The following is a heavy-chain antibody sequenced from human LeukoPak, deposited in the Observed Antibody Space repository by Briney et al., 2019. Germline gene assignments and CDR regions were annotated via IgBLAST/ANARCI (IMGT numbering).Heavy chain of an antibody. Sequence: SGPALVKPTQTLTLTCTFSGFSLSTSGMCVSWIRQPPGKALEWLARIDWDDDKYYSTSLKTRLTISKDTSKNQVVLTMTNMDPVGTATYYCARANYYDSSGYQEGFDYWGQGTLVTVSS. V-gene: IGHV2-70*11. CDR2: IDWDDDK. CDR1: GFSLSTSGMC. CDR3: ARANYYDSSGYQEGFDY. J-gene: IGHJ4*02. D-gene: IGHD3-22*01.